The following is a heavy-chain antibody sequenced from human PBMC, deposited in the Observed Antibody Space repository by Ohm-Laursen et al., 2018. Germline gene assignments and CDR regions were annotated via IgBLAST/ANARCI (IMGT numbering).Heavy chain of an antibody. CDR3: ARATRDGYDY. CDR1: GFTFSDYY. D-gene: IGHD5-24*01. Sequence: SLRLSCSASGFTFSDYYMSWIRQAPGKGLEWVSYISSSSSSIYYGDSVKGRFTISRDNAKNSLYLQMNSLRGEDTAVYYCARATRDGYDYWGQGTLVTVSS. V-gene: IGHV3-11*04. J-gene: IGHJ4*02. CDR2: ISSSSSSI.